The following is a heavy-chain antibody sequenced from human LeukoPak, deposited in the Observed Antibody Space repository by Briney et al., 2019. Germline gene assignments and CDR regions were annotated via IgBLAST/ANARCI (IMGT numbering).Heavy chain of an antibody. CDR2: INPNSGGT. Sequence: ASVKVSCKASGYTFTGYYMHWVRQAPGQGLEWMGRINPNSGGTNYAQKFQGRVTMTRDTSISTAYMELRRLRSDDTAVYYCARELGYCSGGSCYSGRYWGQGTLVTVSS. CDR1: GYTFTGYY. CDR3: ARELGYCSGGSCYSGRY. V-gene: IGHV1-2*06. D-gene: IGHD2-15*01. J-gene: IGHJ4*02.